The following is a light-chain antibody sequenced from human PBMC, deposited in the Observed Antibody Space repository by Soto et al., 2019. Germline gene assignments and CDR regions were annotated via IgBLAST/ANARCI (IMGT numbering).Light chain of an antibody. CDR1: QSINSE. CDR2: GAS. CDR3: QQGHNWPLT. Sequence: EIVMTQSPATLSLSPGERAALSCRASQSINSELAWYQQKPGQPPRLLIYGASTRATGVPARFTGSESGSEFTLTISGLHSEDVAVYYCQQGHNWPLTFGQGTRLEI. V-gene: IGKV3-15*01. J-gene: IGKJ2*01.